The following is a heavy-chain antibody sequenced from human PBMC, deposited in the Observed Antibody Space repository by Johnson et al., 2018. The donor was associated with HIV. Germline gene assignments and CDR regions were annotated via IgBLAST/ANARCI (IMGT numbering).Heavy chain of an antibody. D-gene: IGHD1-26*01. CDR2: ISYDGSNK. V-gene: IGHV3-30*19. Sequence: QVQLVESGGGVVQPGRSLRLSCAASGFTFSNYAMHWVRQAPGKGLEWVAVISYDGSNKYYADSVKGRFTISRDNSKNTLYLQMNSLRAEDTAVYYCAREGAPSARDFGAFDIWGQGTMVTVSS. J-gene: IGHJ3*02. CDR3: AREGAPSARDFGAFDI. CDR1: GFTFSNYA.